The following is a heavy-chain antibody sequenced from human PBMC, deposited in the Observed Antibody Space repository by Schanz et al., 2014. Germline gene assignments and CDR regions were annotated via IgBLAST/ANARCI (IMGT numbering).Heavy chain of an antibody. CDR2: IGYDGSEK. D-gene: IGHD3-3*01. Sequence: VQLVESGGGVVRPGGSLRLSCAGSGFTFSNYAIHWVRQAPGKGLEWVANIGYDGSEKYYVDSVKGRFTISRDNAKNSLYLQMNSLTAEDTAVYYCARGVRIDYWGQGTLVTVSS. V-gene: IGHV3-7*01. CDR1: GFTFSNYA. CDR3: ARGVRIDY. J-gene: IGHJ4*02.